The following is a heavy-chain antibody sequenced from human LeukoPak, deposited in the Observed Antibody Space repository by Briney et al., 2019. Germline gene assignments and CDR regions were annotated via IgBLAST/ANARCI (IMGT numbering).Heavy chain of an antibody. V-gene: IGHV3-9*01. CDR2: ISWNSGSV. Sequence: PGGSLRLSCAASGFTFDDYAMHWVRQAPGKGLEWVSGISWNSGSVGYADSVKGRFTISRDNAKNSLYLQMNSLRAEDTAVYYCARYYCSDGSCSFDYWGQGTLVTVTS. J-gene: IGHJ4*02. D-gene: IGHD2-15*01. CDR3: ARYYCSDGSCSFDY. CDR1: GFTFDDYA.